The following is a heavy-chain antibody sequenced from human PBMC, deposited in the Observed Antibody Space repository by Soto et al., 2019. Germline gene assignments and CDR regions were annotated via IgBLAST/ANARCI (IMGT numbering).Heavy chain of an antibody. D-gene: IGHD3-22*01. CDR3: AREDDSSGYYPAFVDY. V-gene: IGHV3-11*06. J-gene: IGHJ4*02. CDR2: ISSSSSYT. Sequence: PAGSLGVCCAASRFTVSYYYMSWIRQDPGKGLEWISHISSSSSYTNYADAVKGRFTISRDNAKNSLYLQMNSLRVEDTAVYYCAREDDSSGYYPAFVDYWGQGTLVTVSS. CDR1: RFTVSYYY.